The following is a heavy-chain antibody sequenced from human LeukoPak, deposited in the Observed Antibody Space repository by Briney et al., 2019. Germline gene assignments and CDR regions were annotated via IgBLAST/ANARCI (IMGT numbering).Heavy chain of an antibody. J-gene: IGHJ4*02. Sequence: NPSETLFLTCTVSGGSISSYYWNWIRQPPGKGLEWIGYIYYSGSTNYNPSLKSRVTISVDTSKNQFSLKLSSVTAADTAVYYCARGADSSGYYSIFYFDYWGQGTLVTVSS. CDR2: IYYSGST. CDR3: ARGADSSGYYSIFYFDY. V-gene: IGHV4-59*01. CDR1: GGSISSYY. D-gene: IGHD3-22*01.